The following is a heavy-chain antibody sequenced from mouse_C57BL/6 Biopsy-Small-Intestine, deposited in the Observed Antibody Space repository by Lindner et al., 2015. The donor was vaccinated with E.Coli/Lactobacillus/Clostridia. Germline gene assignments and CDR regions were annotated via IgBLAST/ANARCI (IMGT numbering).Heavy chain of an antibody. J-gene: IGHJ4*01. Sequence: VQLQESGPELVKPGASVKISCKASGYSFTDYNMDWVKQSHGKSLEWIGDINPNNGGTIYNQKFKGKATLTVDKSSSTAYMELRSLTSEDSAVYFCARKERDYYPMDYWGQGTSVTVSS. V-gene: IGHV1-18*01. CDR2: INPNNGGT. CDR1: GYSFTDYN. CDR3: ARKERDYYPMDY.